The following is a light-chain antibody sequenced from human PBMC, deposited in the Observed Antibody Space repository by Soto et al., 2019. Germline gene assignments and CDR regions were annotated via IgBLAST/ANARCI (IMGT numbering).Light chain of an antibody. V-gene: IGKV3-15*01. CDR1: QSVSSY. CDR2: GAS. J-gene: IGKJ1*01. Sequence: EIVMTQSPATLSLSPGERATLSCWASQSVSSYLAWYQQKPGQAPRLLFYGASTRATGIPARFSGSGSGTEFTLTISSLQSEDFAVYYCQQYNNWPRTFGQGTKVEFK. CDR3: QQYNNWPRT.